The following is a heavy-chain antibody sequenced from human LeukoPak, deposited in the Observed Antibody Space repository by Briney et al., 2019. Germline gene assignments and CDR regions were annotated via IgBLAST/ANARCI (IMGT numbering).Heavy chain of an antibody. D-gene: IGHD6-19*01. V-gene: IGHV3-9*03. CDR1: GLTFDDYA. J-gene: IGHJ4*02. Sequence: GRSLRLSCAASGLTFDDYAMHWVRQAPGKGLEWVSGISWNSGSIGYADSVRGRFTISRDNAKNSLYLQMNSLRAEDMALYYCAKGSYPGIAVAGTDYWGQGTLVTVSS. CDR2: ISWNSGSI. CDR3: AKGSYPGIAVAGTDY.